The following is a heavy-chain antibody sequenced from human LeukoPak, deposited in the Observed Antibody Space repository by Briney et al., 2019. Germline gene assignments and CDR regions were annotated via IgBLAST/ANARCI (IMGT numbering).Heavy chain of an antibody. D-gene: IGHD3-22*01. Sequence: GGSLRLSCAASGFTFSSYWMNWVRQAPGKGLEWVANIKQDGSEKYYVDSVEGRFTISRDNAKNSLYLQMNSLRAEDTAVYYCARRSSYSEVDAFDIWGQGTMVTVSS. CDR2: IKQDGSEK. CDR3: ARRSSYSEVDAFDI. CDR1: GFTFSSYW. J-gene: IGHJ3*02. V-gene: IGHV3-7*01.